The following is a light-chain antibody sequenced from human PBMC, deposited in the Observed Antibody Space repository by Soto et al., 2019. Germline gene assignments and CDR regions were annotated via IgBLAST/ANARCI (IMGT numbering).Light chain of an antibody. CDR2: EGS. CDR1: TSDIGSYNV. J-gene: IGLJ2*01. CDR3: CSYAGGIAFVL. V-gene: IGLV2-23*03. Sequence: QSALTQPASVSGSPGQSITISCTGTTSDIGSYNVVSWYQQHPGKAPKLIIYEGSKRPSGVSNRFSGSRSGNTASLTISGLQAEDEADYYCCSYAGGIAFVLFGGGTKLTVL.